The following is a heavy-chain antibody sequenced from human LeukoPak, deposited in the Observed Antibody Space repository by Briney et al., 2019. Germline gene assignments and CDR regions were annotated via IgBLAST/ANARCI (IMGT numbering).Heavy chain of an antibody. J-gene: IGHJ4*02. CDR3: AKTSRVNSAYDSPFDY. V-gene: IGHV3-23*01. CDR2: VRGSGSDT. CDR1: GFTFSTYA. Sequence: PGGSLRLSCAASGFTFSTYAMSWVRQAPGKGLEWVSAVRGSGSDTYYADSVKGRFTISRDNSKNTLHLQMNSLRAEDTAIYYCAKTSRVNSAYDSPFDYWGQGTQVTVSS. D-gene: IGHD5-12*01.